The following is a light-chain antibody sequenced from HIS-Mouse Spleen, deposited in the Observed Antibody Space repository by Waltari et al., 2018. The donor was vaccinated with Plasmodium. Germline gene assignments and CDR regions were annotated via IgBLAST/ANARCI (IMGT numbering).Light chain of an antibody. CDR1: SSAVGGYNY. J-gene: IGLJ1*01. V-gene: IGLV2-14*03. CDR2: DVS. CDR3: SSYTSSSTLNYV. Sequence: QSALTQPASVSGSPGLSITISCTGTSSAVGGYNYVSWYQQHQGKAPKLMIYDVSNRPSGFSNRFSGSKSGNTASLTISGLQAEDEADYYCSSYTSSSTLNYVFGTGTKVTVL.